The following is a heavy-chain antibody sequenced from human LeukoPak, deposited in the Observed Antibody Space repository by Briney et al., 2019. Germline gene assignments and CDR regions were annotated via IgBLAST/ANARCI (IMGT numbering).Heavy chain of an antibody. J-gene: IGHJ4*02. CDR2: IYDSGST. V-gene: IGHV4-59*08. Sequence: SETLSLTCSVSGGSISNFYWSWIRQPPGKGLEWIGCIYDSGSTNYNPSLKSRVTISVDTSKTQFSLNLYSVTAADTAVYYCARHKDSSPWSHYDSWGQGTLVTVSS. CDR1: GGSISNFY. CDR3: ARHKDSSPWSHYDS. D-gene: IGHD6-13*01.